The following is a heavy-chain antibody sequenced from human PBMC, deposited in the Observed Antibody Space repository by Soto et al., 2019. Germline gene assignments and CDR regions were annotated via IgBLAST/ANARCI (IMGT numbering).Heavy chain of an antibody. CDR2: IIPIFGTA. V-gene: IGHV1-69*12. D-gene: IGHD3-10*01. J-gene: IGHJ5*02. CDR1: GGTFSSYA. Sequence: QVQLVQSGAEVKKPGSSVKVSCKASGGTFSSYAISWVRQAPGQGLEWMGGIIPIFGTANYAQKFQGRVTMTADESTSTAYMELRSLRSEDTAVYYCARGTSGSYYTTFWFDPWGQGTLVTVSS. CDR3: ARGTSGSYYTTFWFDP.